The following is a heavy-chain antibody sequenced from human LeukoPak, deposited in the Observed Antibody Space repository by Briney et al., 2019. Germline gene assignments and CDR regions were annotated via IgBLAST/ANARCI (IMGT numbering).Heavy chain of an antibody. V-gene: IGHV3-30*02. CDR1: GFTFSNFG. Sequence: GGSLRLSCAASGFTFSNFGMHWVRQAPGKGLEWVSYIRFDGSNQYYTDSVKGRFGVSRDNSKNTVYLQMNSLRTEDTAVYYCAKRAGSAWSAGAWGQGTLVTVSS. D-gene: IGHD3-10*01. CDR3: AKRAGSAWSAGA. CDR2: IRFDGSNQ. J-gene: IGHJ5*02.